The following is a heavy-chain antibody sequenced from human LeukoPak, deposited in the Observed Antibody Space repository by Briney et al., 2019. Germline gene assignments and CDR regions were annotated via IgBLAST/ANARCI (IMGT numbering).Heavy chain of an antibody. V-gene: IGHV1-69*04. CDR2: IIPIFGIA. J-gene: IGHJ1*01. CDR3: AKETTYYYDSSGFLGFQH. CDR1: GGTFSSYA. D-gene: IGHD3-22*01. Sequence: GASVKVSCKASGGTFSSYAISWARQAPGQGLEWMGRIIPIFGIANYAQKFQGRVTITADKSTSTAYMELSSLRSEDTAVYYCAKETTYYYDSSGFLGFQHWGQGTLVTVSS.